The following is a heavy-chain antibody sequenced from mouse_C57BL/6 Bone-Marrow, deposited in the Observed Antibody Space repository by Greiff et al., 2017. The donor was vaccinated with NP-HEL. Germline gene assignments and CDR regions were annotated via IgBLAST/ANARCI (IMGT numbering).Heavy chain of an antibody. J-gene: IGHJ4*01. CDR1: GYTFTSYW. D-gene: IGHD1-1*01. Sequence: QVQLQQPGAELVKPGASVKMSCKASGYTFTSYWITWVKQRPGQGLEWIGDIYPGSGSTNYNEKFKSKATLTVDTSSSTAYMQLSSLTSEDSAVYYCARTCGSSHYAMDYWGQGTSVTVSS. V-gene: IGHV1-55*01. CDR3: ARTCGSSHYAMDY. CDR2: IYPGSGST.